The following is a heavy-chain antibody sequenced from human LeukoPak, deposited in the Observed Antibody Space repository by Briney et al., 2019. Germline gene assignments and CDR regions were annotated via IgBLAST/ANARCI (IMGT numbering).Heavy chain of an antibody. CDR2: IYTSGST. CDR1: GGSISSGSYY. CDR3: ARSSMVWGVGRYYYYMDV. J-gene: IGHJ6*03. D-gene: IGHD3-10*01. Sequence: PSETLSLTCTVSGGSISSGSYYWSWIRQPAGKGLEWIGRIYTSGSTNYNPSLKSRVTISVDTSKNQFSLKLTSVTAADTAVYYCARSSMVWGVGRYYYYMDVWGKGTTVTVSS. V-gene: IGHV4-61*02.